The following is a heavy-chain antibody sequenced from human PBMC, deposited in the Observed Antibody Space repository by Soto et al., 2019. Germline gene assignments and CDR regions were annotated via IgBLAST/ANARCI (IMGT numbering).Heavy chain of an antibody. Sequence: QVQLVQSGAEVTRTGSSVKVSCKASGGTFSSSAISWVRQAPGHGLEWVGGIVPMYNTPVYGQNFQDRVTITADESTTTAFMELPSLTSQDTAVYFCATEWGHRPVGGSEAFDIWGQGTVVTVSS. J-gene: IGHJ3*02. CDR1: GGTFSSSA. D-gene: IGHD6-25*01. CDR2: IVPMYNTP. V-gene: IGHV1-69*01. CDR3: ATEWGHRPVGGSEAFDI.